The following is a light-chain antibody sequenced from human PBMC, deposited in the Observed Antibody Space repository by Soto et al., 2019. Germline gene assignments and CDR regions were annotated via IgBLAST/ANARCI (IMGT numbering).Light chain of an antibody. CDR2: GNT. Sequence: QLVLTQPPSVSGAPGQRVTLSCTGSSSNIGAGFDVHWYQQLPGTAPKVVIYGNTNRPSGVPDRFSGSKSGPSASLAITGLQAEDEADYYCQSYDSSLSTWVFGGGTKLTVL. J-gene: IGLJ3*02. CDR3: QSYDSSLSTWV. V-gene: IGLV1-40*01. CDR1: SSNIGAGFD.